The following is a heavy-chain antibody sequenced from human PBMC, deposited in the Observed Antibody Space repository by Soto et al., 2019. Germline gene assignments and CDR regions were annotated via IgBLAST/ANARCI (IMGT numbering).Heavy chain of an antibody. D-gene: IGHD3-3*01. CDR3: AREAYDFWSGYLDY. CDR2: IYTSGST. CDR1: GGSISSYY. Sequence: SETLSLTCTVSGGSISSYYWSWIRQPAGKGLEWIRRIYTSGSTNYNPSLKSRVTMSVDTSKNQFSLKLSSVTAADTAVYYCAREAYDFWSGYLDYWGQGXLVTVYS. V-gene: IGHV4-4*07. J-gene: IGHJ4*02.